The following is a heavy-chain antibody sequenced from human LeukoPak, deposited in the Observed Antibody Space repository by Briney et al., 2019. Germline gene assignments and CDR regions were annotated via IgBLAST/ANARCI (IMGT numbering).Heavy chain of an antibody. CDR2: IYYSGST. V-gene: IGHV4-39*07. CDR3: ARDPRSYGGNSSY. CDR1: GGSISSSSYY. D-gene: IGHD4-23*01. J-gene: IGHJ4*02. Sequence: SSETLSLTCTVSGGSISSSSYYWGWIRQPPGKGLEWIGSIYYSGSTYYNPSLKSRVTISVDTSKNQFSLKLSSVTAADAAVYYCARDPRSYGGNSSYWGQGTLATVSS.